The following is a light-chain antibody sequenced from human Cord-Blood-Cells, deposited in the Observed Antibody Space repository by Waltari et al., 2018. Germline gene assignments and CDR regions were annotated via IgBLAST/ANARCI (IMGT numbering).Light chain of an antibody. CDR1: QSVSSSY. J-gene: IGKJ4*01. CDR3: QQYGSSPLT. V-gene: IGKV3-20*01. CDR2: GAS. Sequence: LSLSPGERATLSCRASQSVSSSYLAWYQQKPGQAPRLLIYGASSRATGIPDRFSGSGSGTDFTLTISRLEPEDFAVYYCQQYGSSPLTFGGGTKVEIK.